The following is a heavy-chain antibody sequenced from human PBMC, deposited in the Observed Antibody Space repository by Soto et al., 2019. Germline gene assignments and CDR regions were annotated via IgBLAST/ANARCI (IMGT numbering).Heavy chain of an antibody. CDR1: GDGFSVYT. V-gene: IGHV1-69*02. D-gene: IGHD3-10*01. J-gene: IGHJ4*02. CDR3: ATSYGSGYRAFDY. CDR2: INPILTMS. Sequence: QVQLVQSGAEVKKPGYSVRVSCKASGDGFSVYTINWLQQAPGIGLEWMGRINPILTMSNYAQKLQGRVTFTADKSTSTAYMVLSSLRSEYTAMYFCATSYGSGYRAFDYWGQGALVTVSS.